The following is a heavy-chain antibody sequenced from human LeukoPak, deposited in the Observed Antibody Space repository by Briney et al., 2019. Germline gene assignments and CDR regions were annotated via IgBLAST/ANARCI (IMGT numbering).Heavy chain of an antibody. D-gene: IGHD6-19*01. CDR3: ARALAVADSFDY. CDR2: INPNSGGT. V-gene: IGHV1-2*06. J-gene: IGHJ4*02. Sequence: ASVKVSCKASAYTFTGYYMHWVRQAPGQGLEWMGRINPNSGGTNYAQKFQGRVTMTRDTSISTAYMELSRLRSDDTAVYYCARALAVADSFDYWGQGTLVTVSS. CDR1: AYTFTGYY.